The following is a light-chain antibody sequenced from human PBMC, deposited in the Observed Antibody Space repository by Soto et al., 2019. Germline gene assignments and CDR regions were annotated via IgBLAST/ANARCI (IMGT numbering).Light chain of an antibody. CDR1: QTISSW. V-gene: IGKV1-5*03. J-gene: IGKJ1*01. Sequence: DIQMTQSPSTLSGSVGDRVTITCRASQTISSWLAWYQQKPGKAPKLLIYKASTLKSGVPSRFSGSGSGTEFTLTITSLQPEDFATYYCQQTYNMSPTFGPGTKVEI. CDR3: QQTYNMSPT. CDR2: KAS.